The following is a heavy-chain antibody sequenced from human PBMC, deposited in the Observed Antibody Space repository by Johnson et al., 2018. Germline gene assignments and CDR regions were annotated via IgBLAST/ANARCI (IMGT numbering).Heavy chain of an antibody. Sequence: VQLVQSGGGLVQPGRSLRLSCAASGFTFDDYAMHWVRQAPGKGLEWVSGISWNSGSIGYADSVKGRFTISRDNAKNSLYLQMNSLRAEDTAWYYCAKDIGSGGEQWLVNDAFDIWGQGTMVTVSS. CDR2: ISWNSGSI. CDR3: AKDIGSGGEQWLVNDAFDI. CDR1: GFTFDDYA. J-gene: IGHJ3*02. D-gene: IGHD6-19*01. V-gene: IGHV3-9*01.